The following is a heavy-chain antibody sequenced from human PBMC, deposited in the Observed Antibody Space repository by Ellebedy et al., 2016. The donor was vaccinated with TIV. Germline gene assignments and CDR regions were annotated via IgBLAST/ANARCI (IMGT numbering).Heavy chain of an antibody. V-gene: IGHV5-51*01. CDR1: GYSFTSYW. D-gene: IGHD4-17*01. CDR2: IYPGDSDT. J-gene: IGHJ3*02. CDR3: ASSYGDDRRGDAFDI. Sequence: GESLKISXKGSGYSFTSYWIGWVRQMPGKGLEWMGIIYPGDSDTRYSPSFQGQVTISADKSISTAHLQWSSLKASDTAMYYCASSYGDDRRGDAFDIWGQGTMVTVSS.